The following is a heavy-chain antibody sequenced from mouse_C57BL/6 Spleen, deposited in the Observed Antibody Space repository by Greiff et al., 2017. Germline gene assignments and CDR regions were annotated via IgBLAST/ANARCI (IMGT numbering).Heavy chain of an antibody. CDR2: ISNGGGST. CDR3: ARRDDYDWYFDV. Sequence: EVKLVESGGGLVQPGGSLKLSCAASGFTFSDYYMYWVRQTPEKRLEWVAYISNGGGSTYYPDTVKGRFTISRDNAKNTLYLQMSRLKSEDTAMYYCARRDDYDWYFDVWGTGTTVTVSS. CDR1: GFTFSDYY. V-gene: IGHV5-12*01. J-gene: IGHJ1*03. D-gene: IGHD2-4*01.